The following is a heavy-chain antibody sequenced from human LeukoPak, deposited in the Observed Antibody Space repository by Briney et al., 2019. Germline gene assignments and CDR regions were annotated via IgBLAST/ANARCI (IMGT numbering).Heavy chain of an antibody. Sequence: SETLXXTCTVSGGSISSYYWSWVRQRAGKGLEGIGRIYTSGSTNYNPSLTSRGTMSVDTSKNQFSLKLSSLTAADPAVYYCARDCSGYWGQGTLVTVSS. CDR2: IYTSGST. J-gene: IGHJ4*02. V-gene: IGHV4-4*07. CDR3: ARDCSGY. D-gene: IGHD1-14*01. CDR1: GGSISSYY.